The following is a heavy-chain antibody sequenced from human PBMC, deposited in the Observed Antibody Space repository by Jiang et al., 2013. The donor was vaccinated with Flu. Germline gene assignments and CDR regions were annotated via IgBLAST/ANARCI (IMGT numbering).Heavy chain of an antibody. J-gene: IGHJ5*02. Sequence: PGKGLEWVAVISYDGSNKYYADSVKGRFTISRDNSKNTLYLQMNSLRAEDTAVYYCAKESLWFGELLSNWFDPWGQGTLVTVSS. CDR3: AKESLWFGELLSNWFDP. V-gene: IGHV3-30*18. CDR2: ISYDGSNK. D-gene: IGHD3-10*01.